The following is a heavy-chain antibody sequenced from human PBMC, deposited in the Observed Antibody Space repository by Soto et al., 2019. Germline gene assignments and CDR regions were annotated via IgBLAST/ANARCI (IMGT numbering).Heavy chain of an antibody. J-gene: IGHJ5*02. Sequence: EVQLVESGGGLVQPGESLRLSCAASGLTFRSYWMHWVRQAPGKGLVWVSRINTDGSVAMYVDSVKGRFTISRDNAKNTLYLHMTSLRAEDTAVYYCVRDMHLGPLDPWGQGTLVTVSS. V-gene: IGHV3-74*03. D-gene: IGHD3-16*01. CDR2: INTDGSVA. CDR3: VRDMHLGPLDP. CDR1: GLTFRSYW.